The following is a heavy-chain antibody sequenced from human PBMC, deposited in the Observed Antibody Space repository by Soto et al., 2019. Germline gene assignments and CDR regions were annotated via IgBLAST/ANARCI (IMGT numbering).Heavy chain of an antibody. CDR2: ISYEGSKK. Sequence: QVQLVESGGGVGQPGKSLRISCAATGFSFSSYGMHWVRQAPGKGLECVAVISYEGSKKYYADSVKGRFTISTDNSKNTPYLQMNSLRGEDTAVYYCAKDLSEMATIQWPDSWGQGTLFTVSS. J-gene: IGHJ5*01. CDR1: GFSFSSYG. V-gene: IGHV3-30*18. CDR3: AKDLSEMATIQWPDS. D-gene: IGHD6-19*01.